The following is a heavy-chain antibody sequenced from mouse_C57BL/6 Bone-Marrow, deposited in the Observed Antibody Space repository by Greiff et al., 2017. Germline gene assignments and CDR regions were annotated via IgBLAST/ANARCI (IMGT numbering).Heavy chain of an antibody. V-gene: IGHV1-63*01. CDR3: ARRGTVVANYAMDY. J-gene: IGHJ4*01. CDR2: IYPGGGYT. CDR1: GYTFTNYW. D-gene: IGHD1-1*01. Sequence: VQLQQSGAELVRPGTSVKMSCKASGYTFTNYWIGWAKQRPGHGLEWIGDIYPGGGYTNYNEKFKGKATLTADKSSSTAYMQFSSLTSEDSAIYYCARRGTVVANYAMDYWGQGTSVTVSS.